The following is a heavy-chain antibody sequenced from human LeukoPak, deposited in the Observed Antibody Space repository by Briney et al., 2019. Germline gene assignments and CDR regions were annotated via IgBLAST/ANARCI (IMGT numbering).Heavy chain of an antibody. D-gene: IGHD5-18*01. Sequence: GESLKISCKGSGYSFTSYWIGWVRQMPGKGLEWMGIIYPGDSDTRYSPSFQGQVTISADKSISTAYLQWSSLKASDTAMYYCARLVDTAMARYYYYFDYWGQGTLVTVSS. CDR2: IYPGDSDT. V-gene: IGHV5-51*01. CDR3: ARLVDTAMARYYYYFDY. J-gene: IGHJ4*02. CDR1: GYSFTSYW.